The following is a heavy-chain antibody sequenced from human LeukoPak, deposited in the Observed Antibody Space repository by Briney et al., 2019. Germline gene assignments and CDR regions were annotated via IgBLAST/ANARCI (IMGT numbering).Heavy chain of an antibody. CDR1: RGSISRYY. CDR2: IYYSRST. CDR3: ARFACSSTSGYSVWFDP. D-gene: IGHD2-2*01. V-gene: IGHV4-59*01. Sequence: PSGSLSLTPAVSRGSISRYYWSWIRDPPGKGREWVWDIYYSRSTNYKHSLKSRVNISVDTSKNQFSLKLSSVTAADTAVYYCARFACSSTSGYSVWFDPWGQGTLVTVSS. J-gene: IGHJ5*02.